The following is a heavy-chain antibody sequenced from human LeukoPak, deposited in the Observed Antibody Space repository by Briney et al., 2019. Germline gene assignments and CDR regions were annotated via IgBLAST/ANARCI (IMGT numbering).Heavy chain of an antibody. CDR2: INPNSGGT. Sequence: GASVKVSCKASGYTFTGYYMHWVRQAPGQGLEWMGWINPNSGGTNYAQKFQGRVTMTRDTSISTAYMELSRLRSDDTAVYYCARDRGGFLEWFSSHWGQGTLVTVSS. V-gene: IGHV1-2*02. CDR1: GYTFTGYY. D-gene: IGHD3-3*01. CDR3: ARDRGGFLEWFSSH. J-gene: IGHJ4*02.